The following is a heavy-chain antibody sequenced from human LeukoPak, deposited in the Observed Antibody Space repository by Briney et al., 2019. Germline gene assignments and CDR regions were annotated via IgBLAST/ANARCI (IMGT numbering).Heavy chain of an antibody. Sequence: ASVKVSCKASGYTFTGYYMHWVRQAPGQGLEWMGWINPDSGATDYAQKFQGRVTMTRDTSITTAYMELSRLASDDTAVYYCAREGSSAINTNWFYPWGQGTLVAVSS. CDR2: INPDSGAT. J-gene: IGHJ5*02. D-gene: IGHD5-12*01. V-gene: IGHV1-2*02. CDR1: GYTFTGYY. CDR3: AREGSSAINTNWFYP.